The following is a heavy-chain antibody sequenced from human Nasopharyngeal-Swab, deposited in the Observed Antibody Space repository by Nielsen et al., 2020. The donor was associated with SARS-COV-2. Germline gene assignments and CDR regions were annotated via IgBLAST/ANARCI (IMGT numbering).Heavy chain of an antibody. J-gene: IGHJ4*02. Sequence: WIRQPPGKGLEWVSAISGSGGSTYYADSVKGRFAISGDNSKNTLYLQMNSLRAEDTAVYYCAKGIRYGDYVFDYWGQGTLVTVSS. CDR2: ISGSGGST. V-gene: IGHV3-23*01. CDR3: AKGIRYGDYVFDY. D-gene: IGHD4-17*01.